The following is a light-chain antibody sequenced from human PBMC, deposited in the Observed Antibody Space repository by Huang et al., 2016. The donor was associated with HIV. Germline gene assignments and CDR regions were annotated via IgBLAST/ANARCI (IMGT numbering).Light chain of an antibody. J-gene: IGKJ3*01. Sequence: EIVLTQSPATLSLSPGERATLSCRASQSVSSYLAWYQQKPGQAPRLLIYDASNRATGIPARFSGRGSGTDFTLTISSLEPEDFAVYYCQQRLTFGPGTKVDIK. CDR3: QQRLT. CDR2: DAS. CDR1: QSVSSY. V-gene: IGKV3-11*01.